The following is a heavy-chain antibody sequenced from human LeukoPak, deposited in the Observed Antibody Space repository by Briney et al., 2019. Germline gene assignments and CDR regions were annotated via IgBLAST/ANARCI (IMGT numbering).Heavy chain of an antibody. CDR3: ARGSFGLWFGELGFDY. CDR1: GYTFTSYA. D-gene: IGHD3-10*01. J-gene: IGHJ4*02. V-gene: IGHV1-3*01. Sequence: GASVRLPCEASGYTFTSYAMHWVRQAPGQGLEWMGWINAGSGNTKYAQKFQGRVTITRDTSASTVYMELSSLRSEDTAVYYCARGSFGLWFGELGFDYWGQGTLVTVSS. CDR2: INAGSGNT.